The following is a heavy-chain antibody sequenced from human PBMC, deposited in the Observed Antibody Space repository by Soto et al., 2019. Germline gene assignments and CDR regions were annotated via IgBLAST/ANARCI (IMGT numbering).Heavy chain of an antibody. V-gene: IGHV3-23*01. Sequence: EVQLLESGGRLVPPGGSLRLSCAGSRFSFSNYAMTWARQAPGEGLEWVSSITGSGGGTTYADSVKGRFTISRDNSKNILYLQMDSLRADDTSVYYCSPDPNGDYIGAFDNWGQGTMVTVSS. D-gene: IGHD4-17*01. CDR1: RFSFSNYA. CDR3: SPDPNGDYIGAFDN. J-gene: IGHJ3*02. CDR2: ITGSGGGT.